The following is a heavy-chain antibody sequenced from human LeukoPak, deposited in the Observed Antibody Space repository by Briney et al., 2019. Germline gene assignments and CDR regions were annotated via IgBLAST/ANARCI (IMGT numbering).Heavy chain of an antibody. V-gene: IGHV3-21*01. J-gene: IGHJ4*02. CDR2: ISSSSSYI. CDR1: GFTFSSYS. Sequence: GGSLRLSCAASGFTFSSYSMNWVRQAPGKGLEWVSSISSSSSYIYYADSVKGRFTISRDNAKNSLYLQMNSLRAEDTAVYYCAGGERWLQLLGYLGQGTLVTVSS. CDR3: AGGERWLQLLGY. D-gene: IGHD5-24*01.